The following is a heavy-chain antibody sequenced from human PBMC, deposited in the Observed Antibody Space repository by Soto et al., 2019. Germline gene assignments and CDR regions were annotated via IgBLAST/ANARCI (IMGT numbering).Heavy chain of an antibody. CDR2: IYWNDEK. V-gene: IGHV2-5*01. J-gene: IGHJ5*02. CDR3: AHRRSLQQLVPDWFDP. CDR1: GFSVSTSGVS. D-gene: IGHD6-13*01. Sequence: SGPTLVNPTQTLTLTCTFSGFSVSTSGVSVGWIRQPPGKALEWLALIYWNDEKHYSPSLKSWLTITKDTSKNQVVLTMTNMDPVDTATYYCAHRRSLQQLVPDWFDPWGQGSLVTVSS.